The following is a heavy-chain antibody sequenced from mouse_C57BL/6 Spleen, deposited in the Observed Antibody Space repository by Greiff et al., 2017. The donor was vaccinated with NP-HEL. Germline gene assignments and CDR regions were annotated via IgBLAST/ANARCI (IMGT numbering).Heavy chain of an antibody. CDR1: GYTFTSYW. Sequence: QVQLQQPGAELVKPGASVKLSCKASGYTFTSYWMHWVKQRPGQGLEWIGMIHPNSGSTNYNEKFKSKATLTVDKSSSTAYMQLSSLTSEDSAVYYCARAKAEAWFAYWGQGTLVTVSA. CDR3: ARAKAEAWFAY. CDR2: IHPNSGST. V-gene: IGHV1-64*01. J-gene: IGHJ3*01. D-gene: IGHD6-1*01.